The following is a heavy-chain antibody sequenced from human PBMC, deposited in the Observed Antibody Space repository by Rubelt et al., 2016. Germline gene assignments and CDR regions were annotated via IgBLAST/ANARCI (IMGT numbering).Heavy chain of an antibody. CDR1: GGSITNCY. V-gene: IGHV4-59*08. J-gene: IGHJ5*02. D-gene: IGHD2-2*01. CDR2: IYYSGNT. Sequence: QVQLQESGPGQVKPSETLSLTCTVSGGSITNCYWSWIRQPPGKGLEWIGYIYYSGNTNSNPSLKSRVTMSVDTSKNQVSLKLSSVTAADTAVFYCAGELPAAGAGWFDPWGQGTLVTVSS. CDR3: AGELPAAGAGWFDP.